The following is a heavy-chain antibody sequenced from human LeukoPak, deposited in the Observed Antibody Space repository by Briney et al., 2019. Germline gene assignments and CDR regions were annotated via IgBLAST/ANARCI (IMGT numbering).Heavy chain of an antibody. CDR2: ISAYNGNT. CDR1: GYTFTSYG. D-gene: IGHD3-9*01. J-gene: IGHJ5*02. V-gene: IGHV1-18*01. CDR3: ARDLKYNILTGYRSSFGFDP. Sequence: GASVKVSCKASGYTFTSYGISWVRQAPGQGLEWMGWISAYNGNTNYAQKLQGRVTMTTDTSTSTAYMELRSLRSDDTAAYYCARDLKYNILTGYRSSFGFDPWGQGTLVTVSS.